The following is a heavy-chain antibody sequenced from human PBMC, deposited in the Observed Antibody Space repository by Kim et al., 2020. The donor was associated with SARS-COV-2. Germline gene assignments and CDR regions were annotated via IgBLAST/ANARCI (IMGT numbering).Heavy chain of an antibody. CDR3: ARRIAAAGTGENNYYYYG. V-gene: IGHV4-34*01. J-gene: IGHJ6*01. CDR1: GGSFSGYY. Sequence: SETLSLTCAVYGGSFSGYYWSWIRQPPGKGLEWIGEINHSGSTNYNPSLKSRVTISVDTSKNQFSLKLSSVTAADTAVYYCARRIAAAGTGENNYYYYG. D-gene: IGHD6-13*01. CDR2: INHSGST.